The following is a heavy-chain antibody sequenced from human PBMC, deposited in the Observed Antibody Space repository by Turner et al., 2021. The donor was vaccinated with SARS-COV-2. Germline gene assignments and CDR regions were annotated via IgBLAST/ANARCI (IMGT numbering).Heavy chain of an antibody. CDR2: IKVDGSEK. CDR1: GFSFRSHW. D-gene: IGHD6-19*01. Sequence: EVQLVESGGGLVQPGGSLRLACEASGFSFRSHWMSWVRQAPGRGLEWVANIKVDGSEKYYVDSVRGRFAISRDNARNSLYLQMNSLRVDETAVYYCARDSQWLVRYGLGYFDLWGRGTLVTVSS. CDR3: ARDSQWLVRYGLGYFDL. V-gene: IGHV3-7*04. J-gene: IGHJ2*01.